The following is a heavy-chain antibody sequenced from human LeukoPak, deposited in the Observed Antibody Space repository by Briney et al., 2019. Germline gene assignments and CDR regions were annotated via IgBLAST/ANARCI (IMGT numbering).Heavy chain of an antibody. Sequence: PGGSLRLSCAASGFTFSSYSMKWVRQAPGKGLEWVSYISSSSSSIYYADSVKGRFTISRDNAKNSLYLQMNRLRDEDTAVYYCARRHSSGWYCFDYWGQGTLVTVSS. J-gene: IGHJ4*02. CDR3: ARRHSSGWYCFDY. CDR1: GFTFSSYS. D-gene: IGHD6-19*01. CDR2: ISSSSSSI. V-gene: IGHV3-48*02.